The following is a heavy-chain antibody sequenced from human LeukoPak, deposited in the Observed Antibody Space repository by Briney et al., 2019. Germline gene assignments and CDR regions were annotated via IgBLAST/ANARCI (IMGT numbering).Heavy chain of an antibody. V-gene: IGHV4-34*01. CDR3: ARAVEGGPYDSSGLGAFDI. CDR1: GGSFSGYY. J-gene: IGHJ3*02. Sequence: SETLSLTCAVYGGSFSGYYWSWIRQPPGKGLEWIGEINHSGSTNYNPSLKSRVTISVDTSKNQFSLKLSSVTAADTAVYYCARAVEGGPYDSSGLGAFDIWGQGTMVTVSS. CDR2: INHSGST. D-gene: IGHD3-22*01.